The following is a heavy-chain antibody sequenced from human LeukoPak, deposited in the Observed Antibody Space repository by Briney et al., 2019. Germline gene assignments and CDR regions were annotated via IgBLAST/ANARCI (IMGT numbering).Heavy chain of an antibody. CDR2: IKQEGSEI. CDR3: ARDKRVGPTLFDY. J-gene: IGHJ4*02. CDR1: GFTFSSYE. V-gene: IGHV3-7*01. D-gene: IGHD1-26*01. Sequence: GGSLRLSCAASGFTFSSYEMNWVRQAPGKEPEWVANIKQEGSEIYYVDSVKGRFTISRDNAKNSLFLQMNSLRVEDTVVYYCARDKRVGPTLFDYWGQGILVTVSS.